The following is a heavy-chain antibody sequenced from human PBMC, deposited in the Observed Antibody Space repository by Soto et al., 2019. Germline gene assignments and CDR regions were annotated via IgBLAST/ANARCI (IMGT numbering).Heavy chain of an antibody. CDR3: ERARGRNDFDY. Sequence: SETLSLTCTVSGGSISSGDYYWSWIRQPPGKGLEWIGYIYYSGSTYYNPSLKSRVTISVDTSKNQFSLKLSSVTAADTAVYYCERARGRNDFDYWGQGTLVTVSS. D-gene: IGHD1-1*01. J-gene: IGHJ4*02. V-gene: IGHV4-30-4*01. CDR1: GGSISSGDYY. CDR2: IYYSGST.